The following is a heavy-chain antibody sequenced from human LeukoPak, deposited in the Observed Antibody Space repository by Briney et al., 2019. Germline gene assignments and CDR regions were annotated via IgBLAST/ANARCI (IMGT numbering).Heavy chain of an antibody. J-gene: IGHJ4*01. D-gene: IGHD2-15*01. CDR1: GFTFDDYA. V-gene: IGHV3-9*01. Sequence: GGSLRLSCAASGFTFDDYAMHWVRQAPGKGLEWVSGISWNSGSIGYADSVKGRFTISRDNAKNSLYLQMNSLRAEDTALYYCAKASCSGGSCENDYWGHGTLVTVSS. CDR3: AKASCSGGSCENDY. CDR2: ISWNSGSI.